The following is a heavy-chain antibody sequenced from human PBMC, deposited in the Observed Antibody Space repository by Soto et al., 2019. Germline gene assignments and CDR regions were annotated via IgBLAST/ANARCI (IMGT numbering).Heavy chain of an antibody. V-gene: IGHV3-9*01. CDR2: ISWNSGSI. Sequence: LRLSCAASGFTFDDYAMHWVRQAPGKGLEWVSGISWNSGSIGYADSVKGRFTISRDNAKNSLYLQMNSLRAEDTALYYCAKEYSSGWAPNHFDYWGQGTLVTVSS. CDR1: GFTFDDYA. J-gene: IGHJ4*02. D-gene: IGHD6-19*01. CDR3: AKEYSSGWAPNHFDY.